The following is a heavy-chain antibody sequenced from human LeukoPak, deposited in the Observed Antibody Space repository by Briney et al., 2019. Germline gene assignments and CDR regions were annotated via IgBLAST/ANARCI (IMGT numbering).Heavy chain of an antibody. CDR2: IIPILGIA. V-gene: IGHV1-69*04. Sequence: SVKVSCKASEGTFSSYTISWVRQASGQGLEWMGRIIPILGIANSAQKFQGRVTITADKSTSTAYMELSSLRSEDTAVYYCARDGYYYDSSGALDYWGQGTLVTVSS. J-gene: IGHJ4*02. D-gene: IGHD3-22*01. CDR3: ARDGYYYDSSGALDY. CDR1: EGTFSSYT.